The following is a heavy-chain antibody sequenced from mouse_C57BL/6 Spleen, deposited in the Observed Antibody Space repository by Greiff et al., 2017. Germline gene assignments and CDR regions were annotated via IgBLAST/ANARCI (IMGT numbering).Heavy chain of an antibody. CDR2: LYPGSGNT. J-gene: IGHJ4*01. CDR1: GYTFTDYY. Sequence: QVQLKQSGAELVRPGASVKLSCKASGYTFTDYYINWVKQRPGQGLEWIARLYPGSGNTYYNEKFKGKATLTAEKSSSTAYMQLSSLTSEDSAVYFCAVLLRREGAMDYWGQGTSVTVSS. CDR3: AVLLRREGAMDY. V-gene: IGHV1-76*01. D-gene: IGHD1-1*01.